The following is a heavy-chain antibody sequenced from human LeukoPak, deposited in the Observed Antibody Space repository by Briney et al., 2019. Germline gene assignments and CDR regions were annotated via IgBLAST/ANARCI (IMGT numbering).Heavy chain of an antibody. D-gene: IGHD1-14*01. J-gene: IGHJ4*02. V-gene: IGHV3-23*01. Sequence: GGSLRLSCAASGFTFDNYRMSWVRQAPGKGLEWVSTVNADGGNTYYADSVKGRFTISRDNSKSTLILQMNSLRVEDTAPYTKRVKYGGTWDHFADWGQGTLVTVSS. CDR3: RVKYGGTWDHFAD. CDR2: VNADGGNT. CDR1: GFTFDNYR.